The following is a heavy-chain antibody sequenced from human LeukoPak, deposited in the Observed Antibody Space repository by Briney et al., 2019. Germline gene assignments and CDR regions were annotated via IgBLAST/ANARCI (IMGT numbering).Heavy chain of an antibody. CDR1: GFTFSSYA. D-gene: IGHD1-26*01. J-gene: IGHJ4*02. Sequence: GSLRLSCAASGFTFSSYAMSWVRQPPGKGLEWIGEINHSGSTNYNPSLKSRVTISVDTSKNQFSLKLSSVTAADTAVYYCARGRRSGSYLGYWGQGTLVTVSS. V-gene: IGHV4-34*01. CDR3: ARGRRSGSYLGY. CDR2: INHSGST.